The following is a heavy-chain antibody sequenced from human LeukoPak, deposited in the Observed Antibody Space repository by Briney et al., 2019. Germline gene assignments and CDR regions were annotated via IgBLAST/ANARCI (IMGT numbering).Heavy chain of an antibody. Sequence: ASVKVSCKASGYTFTCYGISWVRQAPGQGLEWMGWIRAYNGNTNYAQKLQGRVTMTTDTSTSTAYMELRSLRSDDTAVYYCARGYYYDSSGPDAFDIWGQGTMVTVSS. CDR3: ARGYYYDSSGPDAFDI. CDR2: IRAYNGNT. J-gene: IGHJ3*02. D-gene: IGHD3-22*01. CDR1: GYTFTCYG. V-gene: IGHV1-18*01.